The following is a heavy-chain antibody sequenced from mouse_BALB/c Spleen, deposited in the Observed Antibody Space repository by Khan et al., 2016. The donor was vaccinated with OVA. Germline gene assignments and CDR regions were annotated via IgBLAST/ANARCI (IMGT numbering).Heavy chain of an antibody. CDR2: INPSNDYT. J-gene: IGHJ3*01. CDR3: VRYGAYHRIDGWFAY. Sequence: QVQLKESGAELARPGASVKMSCKASGYTFTSYTIHWIKKRPGQGLEWIGYINPSNDYTNYNQKFKDKATLTTDKSSTTAYLRLSSLTSDDSAVYDCVRYGAYHRIDGWFAYWGQGTLVTVSA. D-gene: IGHD2-14*01. V-gene: IGHV1-4*01. CDR1: GYTFTSYT.